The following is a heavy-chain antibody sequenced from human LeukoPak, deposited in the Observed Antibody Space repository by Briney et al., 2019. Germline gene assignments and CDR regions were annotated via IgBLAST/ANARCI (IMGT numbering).Heavy chain of an antibody. J-gene: IGHJ3*02. D-gene: IGHD6-13*01. CDR2: ISYDGSNK. Sequence: GGSLRLSCAASGFTFSSYEMNWVRQAPGKGLEWVAVISYDGSNKYYADSVKGRFTISRDNSKNTLYLQMNSLRAEDTALFYCAKDIGPIALDAFDIWGQGTMVTVSS. CDR3: AKDIGPIALDAFDI. CDR1: GFTFSSYE. V-gene: IGHV3-30*18.